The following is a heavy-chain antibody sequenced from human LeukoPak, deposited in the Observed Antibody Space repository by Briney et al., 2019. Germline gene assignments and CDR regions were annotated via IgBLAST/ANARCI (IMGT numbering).Heavy chain of an antibody. CDR1: GGSFSGYY. CDR3: ARASGCSSTSCLLDY. CDR2: INHSGST. D-gene: IGHD2-2*01. V-gene: IGHV4-34*01. J-gene: IGHJ4*02. Sequence: SETLSLTCAVYGGSFSGYYWSWIRQPPGKGLGWIGEINHSGSTNYNPSLKSRVTISVDTSKNQFSLKLSSVTAADTAVYYCARASGCSSTSCLLDYWGQGTLVTVSS.